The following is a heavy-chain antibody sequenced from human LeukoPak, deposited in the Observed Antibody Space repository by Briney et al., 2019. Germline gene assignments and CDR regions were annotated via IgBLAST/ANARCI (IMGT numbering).Heavy chain of an antibody. CDR1: GFTFRSYA. Sequence: GGSLRLSCAASGFTFRSYAMSWVRQAPGKGLAWVSAISGSGGSIYYADSVKGRFTISRDNSKNTLYLQMNSLRAEDAAVYYCAKNLGSGSYYNVDYYYGMDVWGKGTTVTVSS. V-gene: IGHV3-23*01. J-gene: IGHJ6*04. CDR3: AKNLGSGSYYNVDYYYGMDV. D-gene: IGHD3-10*01. CDR2: ISGSGGSI.